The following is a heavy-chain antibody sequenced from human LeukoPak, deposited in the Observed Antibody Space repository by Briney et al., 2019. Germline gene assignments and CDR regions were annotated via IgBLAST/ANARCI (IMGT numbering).Heavy chain of an antibody. V-gene: IGHV3-48*01. Sequence: PGGSLRLSCAASGFTFSSYSMNWVRQAPGKGLEWVSYISSSSTIYYADSVKGRFTISRDNAKNSLYLQMNSLRAEDTAVYYCASGGAYDYVWGSYRPGYWGQGTLVTVSS. CDR2: ISSSSTI. D-gene: IGHD3-16*02. CDR1: GFTFSSYS. J-gene: IGHJ4*02. CDR3: ASGGAYDYVWGSYRPGY.